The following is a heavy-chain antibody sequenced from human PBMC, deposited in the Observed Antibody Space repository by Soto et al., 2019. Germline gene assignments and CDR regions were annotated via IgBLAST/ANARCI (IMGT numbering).Heavy chain of an antibody. Sequence: QVQLVQSGAEVKKPGASVKVSCKASGYTFTGYYMHWVRQAPGQGLEWMGWINPNSGDTNYAQKFQGRVTMTRDTSISTAYMELSRLRSDDTAVYYCARARIQLWLLDYWGQGTLVTVSS. V-gene: IGHV1-2*02. CDR1: GYTFTGYY. D-gene: IGHD5-18*01. CDR2: INPNSGDT. CDR3: ARARIQLWLLDY. J-gene: IGHJ4*02.